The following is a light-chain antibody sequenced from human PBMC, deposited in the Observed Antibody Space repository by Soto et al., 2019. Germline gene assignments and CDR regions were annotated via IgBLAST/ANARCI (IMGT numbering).Light chain of an antibody. CDR1: SSNIGAGYD. Sequence: QSVLTQPPSVSGAPGQRVTISCTGSSSNIGAGYDVHWYQQLPGTAPKLLIYGNSNRPSGVPDRFSGSKSGTSASLAITGLQAEDEADYYCQSYDSSLSFYVCGTGTKVTVL. V-gene: IGLV1-40*01. CDR2: GNS. J-gene: IGLJ1*01. CDR3: QSYDSSLSFYV.